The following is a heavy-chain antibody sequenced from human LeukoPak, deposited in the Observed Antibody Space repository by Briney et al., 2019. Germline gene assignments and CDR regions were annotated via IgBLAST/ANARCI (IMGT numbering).Heavy chain of an antibody. CDR3: ARASPYYDFWSGYYSDFDY. CDR1: GGSVSSGSYY. J-gene: IGHJ4*02. D-gene: IGHD3-3*01. Sequence: SETLSLTCTVSGGSVSSGSYYWSWIRQPPGKGLEWIGYIYYSGSTNYNPSLKSRATISVDTSKNQFSLKLSSVTAADTAVYYCARASPYYDFWSGYYSDFDYWGQGTLVTVSS. V-gene: IGHV4-61*01. CDR2: IYYSGST.